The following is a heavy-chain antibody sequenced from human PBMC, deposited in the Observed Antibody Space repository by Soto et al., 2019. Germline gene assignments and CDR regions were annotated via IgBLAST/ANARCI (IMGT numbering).Heavy chain of an antibody. CDR3: AKDGGGATTFDS. J-gene: IGHJ4*02. CDR2: ISYDGSNK. Sequence: QVQLVESGGGVVQPGRSLRLSCAASGFTFSSYGMHWVRQAPGKGLEWVAVISYDGSNKYYADSVKGRFTISRDNSKNTMNRQRNTLKAEDTAVYYRAKDGGGATTFDSWGREPWSPSPQ. CDR1: GFTFSSYG. V-gene: IGHV3-30*18. D-gene: IGHD3-16*01.